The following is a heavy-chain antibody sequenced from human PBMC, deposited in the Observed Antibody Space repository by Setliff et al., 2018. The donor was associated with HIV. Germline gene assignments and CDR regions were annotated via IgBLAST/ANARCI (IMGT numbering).Heavy chain of an antibody. Sequence: PSETLSLTCTVSGDSISSYYWSRIRQPPGKGLEWIGYIYYSGSTNYNPSLKSRVTISVDTSKNQLSLKLSSVTAADTAVYYCARQVGNKVLFDSWGQGTLVTVSS. J-gene: IGHJ4*02. CDR1: GDSISSYY. D-gene: IGHD7-27*01. CDR2: IYYSGST. V-gene: IGHV4-59*01. CDR3: ARQVGNKVLFDS.